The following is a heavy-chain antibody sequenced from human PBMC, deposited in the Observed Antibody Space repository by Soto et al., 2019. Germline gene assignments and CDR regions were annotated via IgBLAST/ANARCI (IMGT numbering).Heavy chain of an antibody. CDR2: ISYDGSCQ. CDR3: AQDGRSGSVTRPDH. J-gene: IGHJ4*02. V-gene: IGHV3-30*18. Sequence: GRSLRLSCAASGFTFKSYGMHWVRQAPGKGLEWVAVISYDGSCQYYSDSVKGRFTISRDNCKNTLNLQMNSLRVEGSAMYYCAQDGRSGSVTRPDHWGQGTLVTVSS. D-gene: IGHD1-26*01. CDR1: GFTFKSYG.